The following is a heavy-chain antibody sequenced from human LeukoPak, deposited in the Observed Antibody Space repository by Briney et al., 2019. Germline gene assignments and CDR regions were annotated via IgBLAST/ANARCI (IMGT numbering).Heavy chain of an antibody. Sequence: SETLSLTCTVSGGSINSSDSYWGWIRQPPGKGLEWIGNIYYSGITYYNPSLKSRVTISVDTSKNQFSLRLSSVTAADTAVYYCTRQTGGLSWGQGTLVTVSS. CDR2: IYYSGIT. CDR3: TRQTGGLS. CDR1: GGSINSSDSY. D-gene: IGHD7-27*01. V-gene: IGHV4-39*01. J-gene: IGHJ5*02.